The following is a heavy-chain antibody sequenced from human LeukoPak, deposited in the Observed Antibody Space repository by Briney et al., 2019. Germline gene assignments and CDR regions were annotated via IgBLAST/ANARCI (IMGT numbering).Heavy chain of an antibody. CDR2: INPNSGGT. V-gene: IGHV1-2*02. D-gene: IGHD6-6*01. CDR1: GYTFTSYD. J-gene: IGHJ4*02. CDR3: ACWQLVGGFDY. Sequence: ASVKVSCKASGYTFTSYDINWVRQATGQGLEWMGWINPNSGGTNYAQKFQGRVTMTRDTSISTAYMELSRLRSDDTAVYYCACWQLVGGFDYWGQGTLVTVSS.